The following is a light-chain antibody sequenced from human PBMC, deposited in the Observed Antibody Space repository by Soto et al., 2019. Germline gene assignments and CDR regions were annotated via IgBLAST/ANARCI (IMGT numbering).Light chain of an antibody. J-gene: IGLJ1*01. Sequence: QSVLTQPRSVSGSPGQSVTISCTGTSSDVGAYNYVSWYQHHPGKAPKYMIYDVSKRPSGVPDRFSGSKSGNTASLTISGLQAEDEADYYCCSYAGSYTHVFGTGTKVTVL. CDR3: CSYAGSYTHV. CDR1: SSDVGAYNY. CDR2: DVS. V-gene: IGLV2-11*01.